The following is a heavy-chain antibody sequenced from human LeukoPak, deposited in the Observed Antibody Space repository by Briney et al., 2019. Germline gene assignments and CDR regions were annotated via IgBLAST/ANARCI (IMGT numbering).Heavy chain of an antibody. J-gene: IGHJ4*02. CDR2: ISCDGSNK. Sequence: PGGSLRLSCAASGFTFSSYAMHWVRQAPGKGLEWVAVISCDGSNKYYADSVKGRFTISRDNSKNTLYLQMNSLRAEDTAVYYCARDWVRAAQGFLGVYWGQGTLVTVSS. V-gene: IGHV3-30*01. CDR3: ARDWVRAAQGFLGVY. D-gene: IGHD3-10*01. CDR1: GFTFSSYA.